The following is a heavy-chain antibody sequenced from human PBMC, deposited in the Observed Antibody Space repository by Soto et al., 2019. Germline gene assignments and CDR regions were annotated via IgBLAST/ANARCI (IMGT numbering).Heavy chain of an antibody. CDR3: AKVQEFCGFNCYIVDS. CDR1: GFAFSNSA. J-gene: IGHJ4*02. CDR2: ISSSGGRT. Sequence: PGGSLRLSCVASGFAFSNSAMSWVRHVPGKGLERAAGISSSGGRTNYADSVKGRFTISRDNSKDTLYLQMNSLRAEDTALYYCAKVQEFCGFNCYIVDSWGQGVLVTVTS. V-gene: IGHV3-23*01. D-gene: IGHD2-21*02.